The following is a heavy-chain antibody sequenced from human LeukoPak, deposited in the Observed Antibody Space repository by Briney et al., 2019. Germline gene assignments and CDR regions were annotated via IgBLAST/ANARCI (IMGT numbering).Heavy chain of an antibody. CDR3: ARDSSGLYAFDI. CDR2: ISAYNGNT. V-gene: IGHV1-18*01. CDR1: GYTFTSYG. Sequence: GSVKVSCKASGYTFTSYGISWVRQAPGQGLEWMGWISAYNGNTNYAQKLQGRVTMTTDTSTSTAYMELSSLRSEDTAVYYCARDSSGLYAFDIWGQGTMVTVSS. D-gene: IGHD3-22*01. J-gene: IGHJ3*02.